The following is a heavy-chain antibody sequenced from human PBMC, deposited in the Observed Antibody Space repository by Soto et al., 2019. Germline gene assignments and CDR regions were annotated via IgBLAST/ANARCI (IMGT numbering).Heavy chain of an antibody. Sequence: SETLSLTCTVSGGSISTYYWNWIRQPPGKGLEWIGYIYYSRSTNYNPSLKSRVSISGDTSKNQLSLKLSSVTAADTAVYYCARSAGYGDSYFDYWGQGTLVTVSS. J-gene: IGHJ4*02. CDR2: IYYSRST. CDR1: GGSISTYY. V-gene: IGHV4-59*01. CDR3: ARSAGYGDSYFDY. D-gene: IGHD4-17*01.